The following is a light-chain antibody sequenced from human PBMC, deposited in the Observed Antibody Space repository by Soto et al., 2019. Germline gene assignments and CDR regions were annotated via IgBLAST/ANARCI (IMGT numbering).Light chain of an antibody. J-gene: IGLJ1*01. CDR1: SSDIGHYDY. CDR2: EVT. Sequence: QSVLTQPASVSGSPGQSITISCTGTSSDIGHYDYVSWYQHHPGRAPKLIIYEVTIRPSGVSNRFSGSKSGNTASLTISGLQAEDEADYYCSSYTTSAPYVFGSGTKLTVL. CDR3: SSYTTSAPYV. V-gene: IGLV2-14*01.